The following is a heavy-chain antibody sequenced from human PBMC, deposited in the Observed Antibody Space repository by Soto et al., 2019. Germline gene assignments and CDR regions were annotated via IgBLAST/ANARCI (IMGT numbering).Heavy chain of an antibody. CDR2: IVVGSGNT. D-gene: IGHD5-18*01. Sequence: ASVKVSCKGSGFTFTSSAMQWVRQARGRRLEWIGWIVVGSGNTNYAQKLQGRATMTTYTSTSTAYMELRSLRSDDTALYYCARDFSTAMVMGWFDPWGQGTLVTVSS. CDR1: GFTFTSSA. J-gene: IGHJ5*02. V-gene: IGHV1-58*02. CDR3: ARDFSTAMVMGWFDP.